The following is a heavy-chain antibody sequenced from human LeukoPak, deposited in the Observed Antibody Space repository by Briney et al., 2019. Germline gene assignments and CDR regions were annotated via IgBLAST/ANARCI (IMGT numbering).Heavy chain of an antibody. CDR1: GFTFRSYA. CDR2: ISYDGSYK. CDR3: ARGKIGLGAQGGPFDI. J-gene: IGHJ3*02. Sequence: GGSVRLSCAGSGFTFRSYAMHWLRQPPGKGLEWVAVISYDGSYKYYADSVEGRFSISRDNSKNTLYLEMNSLRPEDTAVYYCARGKIGLGAQGGPFDIWGQGTMVAVSS. V-gene: IGHV3-30*04. D-gene: IGHD1-26*01.